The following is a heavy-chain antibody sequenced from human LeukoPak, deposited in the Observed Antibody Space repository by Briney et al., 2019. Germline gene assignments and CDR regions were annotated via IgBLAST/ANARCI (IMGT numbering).Heavy chain of an antibody. CDR1: GYTFTSYG. CDR3: ARGYSGYDSPQYFDY. V-gene: IGHV1-18*04. Sequence: ASVKVSCKASGYTFTSYGINWVRQAPGQGLEWMGWISAYNGNTNYAQKLQGRVTMTTDTSTSTAYMELRSLRSDDTAVYYCARGYSGYDSPQYFDYWGQGTLVTVSS. J-gene: IGHJ4*02. CDR2: ISAYNGNT. D-gene: IGHD5-12*01.